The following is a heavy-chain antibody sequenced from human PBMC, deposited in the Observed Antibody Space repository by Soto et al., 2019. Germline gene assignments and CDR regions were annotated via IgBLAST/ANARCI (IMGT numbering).Heavy chain of an antibody. J-gene: IGHJ4*02. V-gene: IGHV1-69*13. CDR3: ARDVAVAGAYDY. Sequence: ASVKVSCKASGGTFSSYAISWVRQAPGQGLEWMGGIIPIFGTANYAQKFQGRVTITADESTSTAYMELSSLRSEDTAVYYCARDVAVAGAYDYWGQGTLVTVSS. D-gene: IGHD6-19*01. CDR1: GGTFSSYA. CDR2: IIPIFGTA.